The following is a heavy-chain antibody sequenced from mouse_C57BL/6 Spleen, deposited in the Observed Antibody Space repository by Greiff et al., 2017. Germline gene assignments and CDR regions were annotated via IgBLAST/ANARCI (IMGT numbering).Heavy chain of an antibody. Sequence: VQLQQSGPELVKPGASVKISCKASGYTFTDYYMNWVKQSHGKSLEWIGDINPNNGGTSYNQKFKGKATLTVDKSSSTAYMELRSLTSVDSAVYYCARWLLRIMDYWGQGTSVTVSS. CDR2: INPNNGGT. CDR1: GYTFTDYY. V-gene: IGHV1-26*01. J-gene: IGHJ4*01. CDR3: ARWLLRIMDY. D-gene: IGHD2-3*01.